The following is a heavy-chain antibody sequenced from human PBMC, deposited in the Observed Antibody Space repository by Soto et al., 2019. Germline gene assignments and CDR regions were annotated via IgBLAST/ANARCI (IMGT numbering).Heavy chain of an antibody. Sequence: SETLSLTCAVYGGSFSGYYWSWIRQPPGKGLEWIGEINHSGSTNYNPSLKSRVTISVDTSKNQFSLKLSSVTAADTAVYYCARGLLGYCSSTSCYGYYYYGMDVWGQGTTVTVSS. CDR2: INHSGST. J-gene: IGHJ6*02. V-gene: IGHV4-34*01. D-gene: IGHD2-2*01. CDR3: ARGLLGYCSSTSCYGYYYYGMDV. CDR1: GGSFSGYY.